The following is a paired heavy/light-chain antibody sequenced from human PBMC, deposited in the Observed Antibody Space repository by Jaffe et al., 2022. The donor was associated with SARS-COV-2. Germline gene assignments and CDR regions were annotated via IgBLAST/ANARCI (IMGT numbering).Light chain of an antibody. CDR2: GAS. CDR1: QSVSSS. J-gene: IGKJ2*01. Sequence: EIVMTQSPATLSVSPGERATLSCRASQSVSSSLAWYQQKPGQAPRLLIYGASTRATGIPARFSGSGSGTEFTLTISSLQSEDFAVYYCHQYNNWHTFGQGTKLEIK. V-gene: IGKV3-15*01. CDR3: HQYNNWHT.
Heavy chain of an antibody. CDR2: ISYDGSTT. D-gene: IGHD2-15*01. V-gene: IGHV3-30-3*01. CDR1: GFTFNSHA. Sequence: QVQLVESGGGVVQPGRSLRLSCAASGFTFNSHAMHWVRQAPGKGLEWVTIISYDGSTTYYADSVKGRFTISRDNSKNTQYLQMNSLRAEDTAVYYCARECSGGRCPVDYWGQGTLVIVSS. J-gene: IGHJ4*02. CDR3: ARECSGGRCPVDY.